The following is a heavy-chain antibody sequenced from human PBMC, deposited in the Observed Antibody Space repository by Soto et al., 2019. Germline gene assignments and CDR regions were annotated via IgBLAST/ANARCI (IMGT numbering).Heavy chain of an antibody. CDR2: ISNSSSTI. V-gene: IGHV3-48*02. J-gene: IGHJ6*02. Sequence: GGSLRLSCAASGFTFSSYSMNWVRQAPGKGLEWVSYISNSSSTIYYADSVKGRFTISRDNAKNSLYLQMNSLRDEDTAVYYCARDFKYSSSSMAGYGMDVWGQGTTVTVSS. CDR3: ARDFKYSSSSMAGYGMDV. D-gene: IGHD6-6*01. CDR1: GFTFSSYS.